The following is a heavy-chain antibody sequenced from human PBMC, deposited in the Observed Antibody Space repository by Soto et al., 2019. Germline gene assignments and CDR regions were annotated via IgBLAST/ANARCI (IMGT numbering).Heavy chain of an antibody. J-gene: IGHJ5*02. Sequence: SETLSLTCTVSGDSISSSNYHWGWIRQPPGKGLEWIGSIYDSGSAYYNPSLKSRVTISVDTSKNQFSLRLSSVTAADTALFYCARLYDGSNIFGVKKRFDPWGQGTLVTVSS. CDR3: ARLYDGSNIFGVKKRFDP. V-gene: IGHV4-39*01. CDR1: GDSISSSNYH. D-gene: IGHD3-3*02. CDR2: IYDSGSA.